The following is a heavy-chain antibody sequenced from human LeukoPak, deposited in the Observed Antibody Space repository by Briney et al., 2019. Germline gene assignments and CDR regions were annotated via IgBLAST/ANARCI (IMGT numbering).Heavy chain of an antibody. D-gene: IGHD3-10*01. CDR2: ISSSGSTI. CDR1: GFTFSDYY. J-gene: IGHJ6*02. CDR3: ARDGAMVRGVKRYYYYGLDV. V-gene: IGHV3-11*01. Sequence: GGSLRLSCAASGFTFSDYYMSWIRQAPGKGLEWVSYISSSGSTIYYADSVKGRFTISRDNAKNSLYLQMNSLRAEDTAVYYCARDGAMVRGVKRYYYYGLDVWGQGTTVTVSS.